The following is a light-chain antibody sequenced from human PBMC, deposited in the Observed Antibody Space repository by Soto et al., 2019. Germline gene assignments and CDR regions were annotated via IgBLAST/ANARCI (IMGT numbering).Light chain of an antibody. J-gene: IGKJ4*01. CDR2: GAS. CDR3: QQYNSYPLT. Sequence: EIVMTQSPATLSVSQVERATLSCRASQSVSSNYLAWYQQKPGQGPRLLIYGASTRATGFPARFGGSGSGTDFTLTISSLQPEDFATYYCQQYNSYPLTFGGGTKVDIK. V-gene: IGKV3-15*01. CDR1: QSVSSN.